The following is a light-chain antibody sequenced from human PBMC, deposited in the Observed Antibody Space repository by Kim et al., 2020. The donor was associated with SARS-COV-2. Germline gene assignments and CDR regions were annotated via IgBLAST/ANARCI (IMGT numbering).Light chain of an antibody. CDR3: KQYGVT. CDR2: GAS. CDR1: QCVSSSD. V-gene: IGKV3-20*01. J-gene: IGKJ4*01. Sequence: EAVLTQSPGTLSLSPGDRAIVSCRASQCVSSSDLAWYQHKPGQAPRLLIHGASSRATGIPDRFSGSGSGSDFTLTISRLEPEDFAVYFCKQYGVTFVRESKGDIK.